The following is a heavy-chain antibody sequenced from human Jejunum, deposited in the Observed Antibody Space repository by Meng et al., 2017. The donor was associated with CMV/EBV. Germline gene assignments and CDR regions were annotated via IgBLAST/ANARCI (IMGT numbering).Heavy chain of an antibody. V-gene: IGHV4-39*01. J-gene: IGHJ4*02. CDR2: IYYSGST. CDR3: ARSYYDTVGYYFAH. CDR1: GDSITSGNYY. D-gene: IGHD3-22*01. Sequence: SGDSITSGNYYWGWIRQTPGKGLEWIGNIYYSGSTYFNPPLQSRVTISINTSKNQFSLTLNSVTAADTAVYFCARSYYDTVGYYFAHWGQGTLVTVSS.